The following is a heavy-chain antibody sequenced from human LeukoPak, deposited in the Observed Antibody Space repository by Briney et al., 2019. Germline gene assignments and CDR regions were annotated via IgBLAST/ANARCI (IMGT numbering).Heavy chain of an antibody. D-gene: IGHD3-22*01. CDR2: IKSKTDGGTT. Sequence: GGSLRLSCAASGFTFSNAWMSWVRQAPGKGLEWVGRIKSKTDGGTTDYAAPVKGRFTISRDDSKNTLYLQMNSLRAEDTAVYYCARVRSSGTSFDYWGQGTLVTVSS. J-gene: IGHJ4*02. CDR3: ARVRSSGTSFDY. CDR1: GFTFSNAW. V-gene: IGHV3-15*01.